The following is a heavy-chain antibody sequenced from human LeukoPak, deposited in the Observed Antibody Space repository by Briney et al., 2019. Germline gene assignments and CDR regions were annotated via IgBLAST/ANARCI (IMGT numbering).Heavy chain of an antibody. CDR1: GFTFSSYW. CDR3: ARYSGRYEHDY. Sequence: PGGSLRLSCGAPGFTFSSYWMSWVRQAPGKGLDWVANIKQDGSEKYYVDSVKGRFTISRDNAKNSLCLQMNSLKAEDTAVYYCARYSGRYEHDYWGQGTLVTVSS. V-gene: IGHV3-7*01. J-gene: IGHJ4*02. D-gene: IGHD1-26*01. CDR2: IKQDGSEK.